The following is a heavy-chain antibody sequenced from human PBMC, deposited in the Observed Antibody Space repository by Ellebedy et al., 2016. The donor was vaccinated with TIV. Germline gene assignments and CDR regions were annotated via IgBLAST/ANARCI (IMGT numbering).Heavy chain of an antibody. D-gene: IGHD3-10*01. CDR1: GFAVSSNG. V-gene: IGHV3-23*01. Sequence: GESLKISCAASGFAVSSNGMSWVRQASGKGLEWVSGISGSGDTDYADAVKGRFTISRDNSKNTLFLQMTSLRVEDTALYYCAKDSGWEHEYWGQGTLVTISS. J-gene: IGHJ4*02. CDR3: AKDSGWEHEY. CDR2: ISGSGDT.